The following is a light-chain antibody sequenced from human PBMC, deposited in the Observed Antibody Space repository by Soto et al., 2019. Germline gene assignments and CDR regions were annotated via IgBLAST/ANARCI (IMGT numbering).Light chain of an antibody. CDR3: SSYTSTNSWV. CDR2: DVS. CDR1: SSDVGGYNY. Sequence: QSALTQSASVSGSPGQSITISCTGTSSDVGGYNYVSWYQQHPGKAPKLIIYDVSNRPSGVSTRFSGSKSGNTASLTISGFQAEDEADYSCSSYTSTNSWVFGGGTKLTVL. J-gene: IGLJ3*02. V-gene: IGLV2-14*01.